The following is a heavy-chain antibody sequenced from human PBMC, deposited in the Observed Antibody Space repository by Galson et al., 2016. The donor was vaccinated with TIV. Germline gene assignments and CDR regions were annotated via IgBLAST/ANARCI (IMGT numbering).Heavy chain of an antibody. V-gene: IGHV5-10-1*01. J-gene: IGHJ4*02. D-gene: IGHD2/OR15-2a*01. CDR3: AREREYYVDC. CDR1: GYRFTSFS. CDR2: IAPSDSYP. Sequence: QSGAEVKKPGESLRISCKGSGYRFTSFSITWVRLMPGKGLEWLGRIAPSDSYPNYNPSFQGHVTFSVSKSVSTAYLQWSSLKASDTAMYFCAREREYYVDCWGQGTLVTVSS.